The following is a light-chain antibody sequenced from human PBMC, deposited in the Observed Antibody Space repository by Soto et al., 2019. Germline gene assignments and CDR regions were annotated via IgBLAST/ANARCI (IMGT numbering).Light chain of an antibody. CDR3: HHYETARRS. J-gene: IGKJ3*01. CDR2: GAS. CDR1: QTIGDNY. Sequence: EIVLTQSPGTLSLSPGERATLSCRASQTIGDNYLAWYQQKPGQTPRLLIYGASRRATGIPGRFTGGGSGSDFTLTISRLEPEDFAVYSCHHYETARRSFGPGTKVDVK. V-gene: IGKV3-20*01.